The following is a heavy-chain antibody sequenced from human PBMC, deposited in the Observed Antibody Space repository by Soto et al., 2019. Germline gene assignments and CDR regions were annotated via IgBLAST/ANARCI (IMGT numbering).Heavy chain of an antibody. J-gene: IGHJ3*02. CDR2: ISSNGGST. CDR3: ARALGYAFDI. Sequence: GGSLRLSCAASGFTFSSYAMHWVRQAPGKGLEYVSAISSNGGSTYCANSVKGRFTISRDNSKNTLYLQMGSLRAEDMAVYYCARALGYAFDIWGQGTMVTVSS. V-gene: IGHV3-64*01. D-gene: IGHD7-27*01. CDR1: GFTFSSYA.